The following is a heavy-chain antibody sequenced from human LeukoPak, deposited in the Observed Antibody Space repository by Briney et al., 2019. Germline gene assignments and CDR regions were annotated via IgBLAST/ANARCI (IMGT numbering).Heavy chain of an antibody. CDR2: VSPYDGNT. D-gene: IGHD3-9*01. J-gene: IGHJ5*02. CDR3: ARDTVFNIGYFGCMSDR. Sequence: ASVKVSCVASGYNFSTFGISWVRQAPGQRLEWMGWVSPYDGNTKYVQNLQDRVTMTTDTSTSTAYLELRSLRSDDTAVYYCARDTVFNIGYFGCMSDRWGQGTLVTVSS. V-gene: IGHV1-18*01. CDR1: GYNFSTFG.